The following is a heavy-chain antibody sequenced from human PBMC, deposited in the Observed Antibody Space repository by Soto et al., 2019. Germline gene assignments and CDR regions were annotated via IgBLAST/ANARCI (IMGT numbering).Heavy chain of an antibody. V-gene: IGHV3-74*01. D-gene: IGHD2-8*01. CDR1: GFTISGYW. CDR2: INSDGSST. Sequence: EVQLVESGGGLVQPGGSLRLSCAASGFTISGYWMHWVRQAPGKRLVWVSRINSDGSSTGYADSGKSRFTISRDNAKNTLYLQMNSLRAEDTAVYYCARDPMSVRRMDVWGKGTTVTVSS. CDR3: ARDPMSVRRMDV. J-gene: IGHJ6*03.